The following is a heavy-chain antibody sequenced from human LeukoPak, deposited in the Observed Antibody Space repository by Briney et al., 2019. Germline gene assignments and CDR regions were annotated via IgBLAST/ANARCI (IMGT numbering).Heavy chain of an antibody. D-gene: IGHD2-2*01. CDR2: IYHNGVT. J-gene: IGHJ6*03. Sequence: SETLSLTCTVSDYSISSGYYWGWIRQPPGKGLEWIGSIYHNGVTYYNPSLRSRVSISLDTSKNQFSLRLSSVTAADTAVYYCARGPSPCSSSTSCPPYYYYYMDVWGKGTTVTISS. CDR1: DYSISSGYY. CDR3: ARGPSPCSSSTSCPPYYYYYMDV. V-gene: IGHV4-38-2*02.